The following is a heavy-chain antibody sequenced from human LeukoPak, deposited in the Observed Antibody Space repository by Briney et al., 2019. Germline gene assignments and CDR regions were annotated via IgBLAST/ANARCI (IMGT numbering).Heavy chain of an antibody. J-gene: IGHJ3*02. V-gene: IGHV3-7*01. CDR3: AREAEVTASAFDI. CDR2: IKQDGSEK. CDR1: GFTFSSYW. D-gene: IGHD2-21*02. Sequence: PGGSLRLSCAASGFTFSSYWMSWVRQAPGKGLEWVANIKQDGSEKYYVDSVKGRFTISRDNAKNSLYLQMNSLRAEDTAVYYCAREAEVTASAFDIWGQGTMVTVSS.